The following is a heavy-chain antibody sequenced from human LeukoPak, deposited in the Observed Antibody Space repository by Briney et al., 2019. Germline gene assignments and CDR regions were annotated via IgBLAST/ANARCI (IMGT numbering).Heavy chain of an antibody. D-gene: IGHD5-12*01. CDR2: ISGSGGST. CDR1: GFTFSSYA. CDR3: AKEPRENSGYYVSGWFDP. J-gene: IGHJ5*02. Sequence: PGGSLRLSCAASGFTFSSYAMSWGRQAPGKGLEWVSAISGSGGSTYYADSVKGRFTISRDNSKSRLFLQMNSLRAEDTAVYYCAKEPRENSGYYVSGWFDPWGQGTLVTVSS. V-gene: IGHV3-23*01.